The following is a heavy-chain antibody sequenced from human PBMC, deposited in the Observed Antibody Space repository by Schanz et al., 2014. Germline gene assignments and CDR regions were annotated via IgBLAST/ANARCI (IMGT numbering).Heavy chain of an antibody. CDR2: IGGSGDST. D-gene: IGHD3-16*01. CDR3: ASDYNYFETEAP. Sequence: EVQLVESGGGVVRPGGSLRLSCAASGFGFDDYAMSWVRQAPGKGLEWVSGIGGSGDSTHYADSVKGRFIISRDNANNSLFLRMNSLRAEDTAVYYCASDYNYFETEAPWGQGTLVTVSS. V-gene: IGHV3-20*04. J-gene: IGHJ5*02. CDR1: GFGFDDYA.